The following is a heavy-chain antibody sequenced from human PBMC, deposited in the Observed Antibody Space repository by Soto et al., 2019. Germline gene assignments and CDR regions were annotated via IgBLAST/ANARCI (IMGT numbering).Heavy chain of an antibody. CDR1: GGSISSGGYY. CDR3: AREGGIVGATAADY. V-gene: IGHV4-31*03. CDR2: IYYSGST. D-gene: IGHD1-26*01. J-gene: IGHJ4*02. Sequence: QVQLQESGPGLVKPSQTLSLTCTVSGGSISSGGYYWSWIRQHPGKGLGWIGYIYYSGSTYYNPSHKRRVTISVDTSKNQFSLKLSSVTAADTAVYYCAREGGIVGATAADYWGQGTLVTVPS.